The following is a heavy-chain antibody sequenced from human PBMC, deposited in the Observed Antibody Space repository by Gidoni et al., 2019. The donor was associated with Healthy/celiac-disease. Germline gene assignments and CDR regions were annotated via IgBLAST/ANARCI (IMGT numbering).Heavy chain of an antibody. V-gene: IGHV4-38-2*01. CDR3: ARTYYDDSSGYYYGGFGY. CDR2: IYHSGRT. CDR1: GYSISSGYF. Sequence: QVQLQESGPGLVTPSETLSLTCAAPGYSISSGYFWGWIRPPPGKGREWIGSIYHSGRTHYTPSLKSRVTISVDTSKNQFSLKLSSVTAADTAVYYCARTYYDDSSGYYYGGFGYWGQGTLVTVSS. J-gene: IGHJ4*02. D-gene: IGHD3-22*01.